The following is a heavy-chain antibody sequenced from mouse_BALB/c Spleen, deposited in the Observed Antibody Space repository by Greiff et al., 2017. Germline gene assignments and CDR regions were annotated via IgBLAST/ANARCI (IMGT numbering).Heavy chain of an antibody. CDR2: IWRGGST. CDR1: GFSLTSYG. CDR3: AKNRYDAMDY. Sequence: VNLVESGPSLVQPSQSLSITCTVSGFSLTSYGVHWVRQSPGKGLEWLGVIWRGGSTDYNAAFMSRLSITKDNSKSQVFFKMNSLQADDTAIYYCAKNRYDAMDYWGQGTSVTVSS. D-gene: IGHD2-14*01. J-gene: IGHJ4*01. V-gene: IGHV2-5-1*01.